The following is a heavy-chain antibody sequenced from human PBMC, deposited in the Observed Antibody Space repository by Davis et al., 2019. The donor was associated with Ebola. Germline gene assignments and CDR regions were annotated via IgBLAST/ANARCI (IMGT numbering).Heavy chain of an antibody. J-gene: IGHJ2*01. CDR2: IGDNGRTT. Sequence: GSLRLSCAASGFTFSSHGMHWVRQAPGKGLEWVAVIGDNGRTTFYADSAKGRFTLSRDNFKNTLDLQMNSLRPEDTAVYYCAKDGAWGNWYLDLWGRGTLVTVSS. CDR1: GFTFSSHG. CDR3: AKDGAWGNWYLDL. D-gene: IGHD3-16*01. V-gene: IGHV3-30*18.